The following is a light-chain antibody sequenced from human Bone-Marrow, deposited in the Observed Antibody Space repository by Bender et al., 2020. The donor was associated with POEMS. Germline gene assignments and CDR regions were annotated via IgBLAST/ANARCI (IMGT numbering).Light chain of an antibody. V-gene: IGLV1-44*01. Sequence: QSVLTQPPSASGTPGQRVTISCSGGSSNIGAHAVNWYQHLPGTAPQLLIYSSHRRPSEVPDRSSGSRSGTAASLAISGIQSEDEADYYCAVWDDSLNGWVFGGGTKLTVL. CDR1: SSNIGAHA. CDR2: SSH. J-gene: IGLJ3*02. CDR3: AVWDDSLNGWV.